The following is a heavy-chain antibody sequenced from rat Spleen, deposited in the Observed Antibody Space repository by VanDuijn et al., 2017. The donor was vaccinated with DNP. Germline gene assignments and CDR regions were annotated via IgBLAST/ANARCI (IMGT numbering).Heavy chain of an antibody. CDR2: ISYDGRNT. CDR3: ATGVYGGYEDWFAY. CDR1: EFTFTNYN. D-gene: IGHD1-11*01. V-gene: IGHV5-7*01. Sequence: EVQLVESGGDLVQPGGSLKLSCAASEFTFTNYNMAWVRQAPKKGLEWVASISYDGRNTYYGDSVKGRFTISRDNAKSTLYLQMDSLRSEDTATYYCATGVYGGYEDWFAYWGQGTLVTVSS. J-gene: IGHJ3*01.